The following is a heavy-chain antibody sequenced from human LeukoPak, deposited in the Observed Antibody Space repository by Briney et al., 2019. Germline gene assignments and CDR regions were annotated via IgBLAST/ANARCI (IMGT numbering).Heavy chain of an antibody. Sequence: GASVKVSCKVSGHTLSDLSMHWVRQAPGKGLEWMGGFDPENGKTVYAKKFQGRVTLTEDTSRDTGYMEVSSLRSEDTAVYYCGTKRWAAAGPIDFWGQGTPVTVSS. CDR3: GTKRWAAAGPIDF. V-gene: IGHV1-24*01. D-gene: IGHD6-13*01. CDR2: FDPENGKT. CDR1: GHTLSDLS. J-gene: IGHJ4*02.